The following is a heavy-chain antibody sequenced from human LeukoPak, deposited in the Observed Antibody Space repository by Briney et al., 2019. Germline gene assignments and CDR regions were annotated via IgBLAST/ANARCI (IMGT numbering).Heavy chain of an antibody. V-gene: IGHV3-21*04. Sequence: GGSLRLSCAASGFTFSSYSMNWVRQAPGKGLEWVSFISSSRSDKYYADSMKGRFTISRDNAKNSVYLQMNSLRAEDTAVYYCARRRNTGTDSWGQGTLVTVSS. CDR2: ISSSRSDK. CDR1: GFTFSSYS. J-gene: IGHJ5*01. CDR3: ARRRNTGTDS.